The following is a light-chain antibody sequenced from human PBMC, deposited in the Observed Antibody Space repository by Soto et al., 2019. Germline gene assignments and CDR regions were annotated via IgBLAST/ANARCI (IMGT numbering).Light chain of an antibody. Sequence: QSALTQPPSVSGSPGQSVTISCTGTSSDVGGYDYVSWYQQRPGKAPKLLIYDVTKRPSGVPDRFSGSKSGNTASLTISGLRAEDEADYYCSSYAGSSNVFGTGTKVTVL. V-gene: IGLV2-11*01. CDR2: DVT. CDR1: SSDVGGYDY. CDR3: SSYAGSSNV. J-gene: IGLJ1*01.